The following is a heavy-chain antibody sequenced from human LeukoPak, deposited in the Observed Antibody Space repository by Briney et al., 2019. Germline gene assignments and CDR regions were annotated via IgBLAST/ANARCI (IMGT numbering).Heavy chain of an antibody. V-gene: IGHV1-8*02. CDR2: MNPKSGDT. CDR3: WRSPLGTGGHLGL. Sequence: GASVKVSCKASASTFRSYDINWVRQATGQGLEWMGWMNPKSGDTGYTQRFQGRVTMTRDTSINTAYMELSSLSSEDTAVYYCWRSPLGTGGHLGLWGQGNLVNVLS. D-gene: IGHD3-10*01. CDR1: ASTFRSYD. J-gene: IGHJ4*02.